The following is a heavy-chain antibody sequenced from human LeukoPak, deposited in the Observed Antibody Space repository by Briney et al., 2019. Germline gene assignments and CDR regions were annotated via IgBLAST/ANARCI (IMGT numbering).Heavy chain of an antibody. V-gene: IGHV1-8*01. CDR1: GYTFTSYD. J-gene: IGHJ6*03. Sequence: ASVKVSCKASGYTFTSYDINWVRQATGQGLEWMGWMNPNSGNTGSAQKFQGRLSMTRNNPLSTAYMELSSLRSEDTAMYYCARGSSTRVYYYYYMDVWGKGTTVTVSS. CDR3: ARGSSTRVYYYYYMDV. CDR2: MNPNSGNT. D-gene: IGHD6-6*01.